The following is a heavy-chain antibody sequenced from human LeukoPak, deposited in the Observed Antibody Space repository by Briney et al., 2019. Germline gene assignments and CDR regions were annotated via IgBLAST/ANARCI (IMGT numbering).Heavy chain of an antibody. J-gene: IGHJ4*02. D-gene: IGHD1-1*01. CDR3: ARVAWDDAPTFDY. Sequence: SETLSLTCTVSGGSISSYYGSWIRQPPGKGLEWIGYIYYSGSTNYNPSLKSRVTISVDTSKNQFSLKLSSVTAADTAVYYCARVAWDDAPTFDYWGQGTLVTVSS. V-gene: IGHV4-59*01. CDR1: GGSISSYY. CDR2: IYYSGST.